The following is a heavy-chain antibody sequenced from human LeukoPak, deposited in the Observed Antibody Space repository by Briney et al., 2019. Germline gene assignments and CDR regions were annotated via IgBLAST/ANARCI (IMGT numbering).Heavy chain of an antibody. J-gene: IGHJ6*03. Sequence: SETLSLTCTVSGGSISSYYWSWIRQPPGKGLEWIGYIYYPGSTNYNPSLKSRVTISVGTSKNQFSLKLSSVTAADTAVYYCATAPYYYYMDVWGKGTTVTVSS. CDR3: ATAPYYYYMDV. V-gene: IGHV4-59*08. CDR2: IYYPGST. CDR1: GGSISSYY.